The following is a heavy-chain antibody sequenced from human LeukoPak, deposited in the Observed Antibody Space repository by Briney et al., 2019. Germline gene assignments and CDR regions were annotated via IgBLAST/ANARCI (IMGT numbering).Heavy chain of an antibody. CDR3: ARDSSKDYGDYGSYGMDV. CDR2: INPSGGST. J-gene: IGHJ6*02. CDR1: GYTFTSYC. V-gene: IGHV1-46*01. D-gene: IGHD4-17*01. Sequence: GASVKVSCKASGYTFTSYCMHWVRQAPGQGLEWMGIINPSGGSTSYAQKFQGRVTMTRDTSTSTVYMELSSLRSEDTAVYYCARDSSKDYGDYGSYGMDVWGQGTTVTVSS.